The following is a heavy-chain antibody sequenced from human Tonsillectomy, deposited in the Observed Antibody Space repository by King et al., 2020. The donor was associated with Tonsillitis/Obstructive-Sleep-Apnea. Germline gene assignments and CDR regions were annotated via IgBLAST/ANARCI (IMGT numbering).Heavy chain of an antibody. CDR3: ARAKTGGWYFDV. CDR2: IKLDGSEK. V-gene: IGHV3-7*03. D-gene: IGHD1-14*01. Sequence: EVQLVESGGGLVQPGGSLRLSCAASGFTFSSYWMYWVRQTPGKGLEWVANIKLDGSEKYYGDSVKGRFTISRDNAKNSLYLQMSSLRAEDTGVYYCARAKTGGWYFDVWGRGTLVTVSS. J-gene: IGHJ2*01. CDR1: GFTFSSYW.